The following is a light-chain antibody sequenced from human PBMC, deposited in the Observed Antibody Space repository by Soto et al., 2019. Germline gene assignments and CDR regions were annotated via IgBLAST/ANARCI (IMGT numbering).Light chain of an antibody. CDR3: RLYTSENTYV. V-gene: IGLV2-18*01. J-gene: IGLJ1*01. Sequence: QSVLTQPPSVSGCPGQSVTISCTGTSTDFVTYNRVSWYQQPPGTAPKLIVYEASNRPSGVPDRFSGSKSGNTASLTISGLQAADEADYYCRLYTSENTYVFGTGTKVTVL. CDR1: STDFVTYNR. CDR2: EAS.